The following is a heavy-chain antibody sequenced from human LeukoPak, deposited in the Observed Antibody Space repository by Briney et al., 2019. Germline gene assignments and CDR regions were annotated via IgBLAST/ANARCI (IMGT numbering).Heavy chain of an antibody. V-gene: IGHV1-2*02. Sequence: ASVKVSCKASEYTFTGYYMHWVRQAPGQGLEWMGWINPNSGGTNYAQKFQGRVTMTRDTSVSTAYMELSRLRSDDTAVYYCASGPGSYYPSVDYWGQGTLVTVSS. CDR2: INPNSGGT. D-gene: IGHD3-10*01. CDR3: ASGPGSYYPSVDY. J-gene: IGHJ4*02. CDR1: EYTFTGYY.